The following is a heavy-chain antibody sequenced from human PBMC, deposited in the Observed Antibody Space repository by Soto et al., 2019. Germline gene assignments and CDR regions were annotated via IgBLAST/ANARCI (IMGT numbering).Heavy chain of an antibody. V-gene: IGHV3-9*01. CDR2: ISWNSGSI. CDR1: GFTFDDYA. Sequence: EVQLVESGGGLVQPGRSLRLSCAASGFTFDDYAMHWVRQVPGKGLEWVSGISWNSGSIDSADSVKGRFTISRDNAKKSLYLHMNSLRVEDTALYYCVKDSSAYDFRDLDYWGQGTLVTVSS. D-gene: IGHD5-12*01. CDR3: VKDSSAYDFRDLDY. J-gene: IGHJ4*02.